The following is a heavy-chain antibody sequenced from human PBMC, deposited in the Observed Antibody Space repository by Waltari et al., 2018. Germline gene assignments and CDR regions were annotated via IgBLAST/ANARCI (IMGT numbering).Heavy chain of an antibody. CDR3: ARDIVVVVAATRDDAFDI. D-gene: IGHD2-15*01. V-gene: IGHV1-3*01. CDR1: GYTFTSYA. J-gene: IGHJ3*02. Sequence: QVQLVLSGAEVKKPGASVKVSCKASGYTFTSYAMHWVRQAPGQRLEWMGWINAGNGNTKYSQKFQGRVTITRDTSASTAYMELSSLRSEDTAVYYCARDIVVVVAATRDDAFDIWGQGTMVTVSS. CDR2: INAGNGNT.